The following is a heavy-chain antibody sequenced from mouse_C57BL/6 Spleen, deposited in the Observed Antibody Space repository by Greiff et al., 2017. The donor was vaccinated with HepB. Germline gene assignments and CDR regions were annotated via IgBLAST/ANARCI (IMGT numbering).Heavy chain of an antibody. CDR3: AGDYGRFSPFDY. J-gene: IGHJ2*01. Sequence: QVQLKQSGAELARPGASVKLSCKASGYTFTSYGISWVKQRTGQGLEWIGEIYPRSGNTYYNEKFKGKATLTADKSSSTAYMELRSLTSEDSAVYFCAGDYGRFSPFDYWGQGTTLTVSS. CDR2: IYPRSGNT. D-gene: IGHD2-4*01. V-gene: IGHV1-81*01. CDR1: GYTFTSYG.